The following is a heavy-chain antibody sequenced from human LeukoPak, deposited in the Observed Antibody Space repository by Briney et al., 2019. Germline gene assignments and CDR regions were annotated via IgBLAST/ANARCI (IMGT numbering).Heavy chain of an antibody. CDR1: GFTFSSYA. J-gene: IGHJ4*02. CDR2: ISSNGGST. CDR3: ARRFSGGYYKWAPFDY. V-gene: IGHV3-64*01. D-gene: IGHD1-26*01. Sequence: GGSLRLSCAASGFTFSSYAMHWVRQAPGKGLEYVSAISSNGGSTYYANSVKGRFTISRDNSKNTLYLQMGSLRAEDMAVYYCARRFSGGYYKWAPFDYLGQGTLVTVSS.